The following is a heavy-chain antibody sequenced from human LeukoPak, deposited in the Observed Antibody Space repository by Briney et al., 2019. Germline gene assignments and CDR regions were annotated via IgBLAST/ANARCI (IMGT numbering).Heavy chain of an antibody. CDR3: ARKNGDY. D-gene: IGHD3-16*01. CDR1: GASISAFH. Sequence: SETLSLTCTVAGASISAFHWTCFRRPAGKTLEWFGLIYSSGSTLLNPSLKTRVAKSLDLIKIQISLMLTSLTAADTAMYFCARKNGDYWGQGTLVTVSS. J-gene: IGHJ4*02. V-gene: IGHV4-4*07. CDR2: IYSSGST.